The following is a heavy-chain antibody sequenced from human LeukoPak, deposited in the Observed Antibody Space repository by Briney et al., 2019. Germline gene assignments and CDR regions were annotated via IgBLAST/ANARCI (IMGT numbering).Heavy chain of an antibody. V-gene: IGHV3-11*01. Sequence: GGSLRLSCAASGFTFSDYYMSWIRQAPGKGLEWVSLISRGGNTIYYADSVKGRFTISRGNAKNSLNLQMNSLRVEDTAVYFCARELRDGYNRFDYWGQGVLVTVSS. CDR3: ARELRDGYNRFDY. CDR1: GFTFSDYY. D-gene: IGHD5-24*01. CDR2: ISRGGNTI. J-gene: IGHJ4*02.